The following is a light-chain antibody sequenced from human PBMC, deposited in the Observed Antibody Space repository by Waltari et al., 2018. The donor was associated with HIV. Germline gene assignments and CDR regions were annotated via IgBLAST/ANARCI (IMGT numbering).Light chain of an antibody. CDR2: DAS. Sequence: DIQMTQSPSSLSASVGDRVTITCQASQDISNYLNWYQQKPGKAPKLLIYDASNLETGVPSRFSGSGSGTDFTFTISILQPEDIATSYCQQYDNLPRWFTFGPGTKVDIK. CDR3: QQYDNLPRWFT. J-gene: IGKJ3*01. CDR1: QDISNY. V-gene: IGKV1-33*01.